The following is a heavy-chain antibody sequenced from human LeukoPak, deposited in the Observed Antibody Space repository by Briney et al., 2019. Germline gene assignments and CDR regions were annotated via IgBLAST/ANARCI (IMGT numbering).Heavy chain of an antibody. CDR3: ARLKAVAGTSDWFDP. Sequence: SETLSLTCTVSGGSISSYYWSWIRQPPGKGLEWIGYIYYSGSTNYNPSLKSRVTISVDTSKNQFSLKLSSVTAADTAVYYCARLKAVAGTSDWFDPWGQGTLVTVST. D-gene: IGHD6-13*01. J-gene: IGHJ5*02. V-gene: IGHV4-59*08. CDR2: IYYSGST. CDR1: GGSISSYY.